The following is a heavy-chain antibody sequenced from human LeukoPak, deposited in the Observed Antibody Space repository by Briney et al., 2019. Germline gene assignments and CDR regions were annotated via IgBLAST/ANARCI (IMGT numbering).Heavy chain of an antibody. CDR3: ASRPTPPYYYYYMDV. J-gene: IGHJ6*03. D-gene: IGHD4-23*01. CDR2: FYYSGNT. Sequence: SETLSLTCTVSGGFISSYYWSWIRQPPGKGLAWIGYFYYSGNTNYNPSLNSRVTISEDTSKTQFYLRLSSVTAADTAVYYCASRPTPPYYYYYMDVWGKGTRSPSP. V-gene: IGHV4-59*01. CDR1: GGFISSYY.